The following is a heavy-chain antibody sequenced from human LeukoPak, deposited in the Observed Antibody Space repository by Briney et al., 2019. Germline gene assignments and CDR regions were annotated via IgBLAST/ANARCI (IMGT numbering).Heavy chain of an antibody. CDR1: GGTFSSYA. CDR3: ATQPFDILTGYGY. D-gene: IGHD3-9*01. V-gene: IGHV1-24*01. Sequence: ASVKVSCKASGGTFSSYAISWVRQAPGKGLEWMGGFDPEDGETIYAQKFQGRVTMTEDTSTDTAYMELSSLRSEDTAVYYCATQPFDILTGYGYWGQGTLVTVSS. J-gene: IGHJ4*02. CDR2: FDPEDGET.